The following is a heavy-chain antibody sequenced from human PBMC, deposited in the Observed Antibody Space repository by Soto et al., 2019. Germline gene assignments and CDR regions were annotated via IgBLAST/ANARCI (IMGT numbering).Heavy chain of an antibody. V-gene: IGHV3-64*01. D-gene: IGHD1-1*01. CDR2: ISGNGGST. CDR1: GFTFSNYP. Sequence: EVQLVESGGDLVQPGGSLRLSCAASGFTFSNYPMHWVRQAPGKGLESVSAISGNGGSTYYANSVKGRFTISRDNSKNTLYLQMGRLRADDMALYYCAREGSRGTNDCWGQGTLVTVSS. J-gene: IGHJ4*02. CDR3: AREGSRGTNDC.